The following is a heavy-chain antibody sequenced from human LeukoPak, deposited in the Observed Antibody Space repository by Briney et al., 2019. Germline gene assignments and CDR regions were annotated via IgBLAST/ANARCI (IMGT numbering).Heavy chain of an antibody. J-gene: IGHJ4*02. V-gene: IGHV3-30-3*01. Sequence: GGSLRLSCAASGFTFSSYAMHWVRQAPGKGLEWVAVISYDGSNKYYADSVKGRFTISRDNSKNTLYLQMNSLRAEDTAVYYCARWLQHFGDFDYWGQGTLVTVSS. D-gene: IGHD3-3*02. CDR2: ISYDGSNK. CDR3: ARWLQHFGDFDY. CDR1: GFTFSSYA.